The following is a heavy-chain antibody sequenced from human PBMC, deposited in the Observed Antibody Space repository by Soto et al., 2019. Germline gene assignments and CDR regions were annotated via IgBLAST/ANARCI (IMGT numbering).Heavy chain of an antibody. CDR3: AREGVVLAPRTVNSDHYYSAMDV. CDR1: GDTFSTYT. D-gene: IGHD3-3*02. J-gene: IGHJ6*02. CDR2: IIPRSGTS. Sequence: QVQLVQSGAEVKKPGSSVKVSCKASGDTFSTYTITWVRQAPGQGLEWMGGIIPRSGTSNYAQKFQGRGTITADESKSTAYMELSSLRSEDTAVYCAREGVVLAPRTVNSDHYYSAMDVWGQGTKVTVS. V-gene: IGHV1-69*12.